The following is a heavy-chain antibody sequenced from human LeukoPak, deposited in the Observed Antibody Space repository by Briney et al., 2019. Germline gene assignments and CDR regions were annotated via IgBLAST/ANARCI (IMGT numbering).Heavy chain of an antibody. Sequence: ASVKVSCKASGGTFSSYAISWVRQAPGQGLEWMGGIIPIFGTANYTQKFQGRVTITADESTSTAYMELSSLRSEDTAVYYCARDGSRYYGSGSYYHFDYWGQGTLVTVSS. J-gene: IGHJ4*02. V-gene: IGHV1-69*01. CDR3: ARDGSRYYGSGSYYHFDY. CDR2: IIPIFGTA. CDR1: GGTFSSYA. D-gene: IGHD3-10*01.